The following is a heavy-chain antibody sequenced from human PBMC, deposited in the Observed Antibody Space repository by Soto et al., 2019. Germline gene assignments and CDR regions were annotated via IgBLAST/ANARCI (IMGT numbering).Heavy chain of an antibody. CDR2: ISDGGDLT. CDR1: GFAFSSHP. CDR3: ARRAFGSSRSFDI. Sequence: TGGSLRLSCTGSGFAFSSHPMSWVRQAPERGLEWVSGISDGGDLTYNADSVRGRFTISRDNSKNTLFLQMNSLRVEDTAVYYCARRAFGSSRSFDIWGQGTMVTVSS. J-gene: IGHJ3*02. V-gene: IGHV3-23*01. D-gene: IGHD6-6*01.